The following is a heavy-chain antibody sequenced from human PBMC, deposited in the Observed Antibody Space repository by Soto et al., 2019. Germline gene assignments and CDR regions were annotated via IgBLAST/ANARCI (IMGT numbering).Heavy chain of an antibody. CDR1: GGTCSSYA. CDR3: ARGRVAGTPYCYFDY. J-gene: IGHJ4*02. V-gene: IGHV1-69*13. CDR2: IIPIFGTA. D-gene: IGHD6-19*01. Sequence: ASAKVSCNASGGTCSSYATSWVRQAPGQGLEWMGGIIPIFGTANYAQKLQGRVTITADESTSTAYMDLSSLRSEDTAVYYRARGRVAGTPYCYFDYWGQGTLVTASS.